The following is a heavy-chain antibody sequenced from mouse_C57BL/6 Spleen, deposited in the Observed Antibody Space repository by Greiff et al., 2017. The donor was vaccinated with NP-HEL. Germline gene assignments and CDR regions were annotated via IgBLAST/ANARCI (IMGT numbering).Heavy chain of an antibody. Sequence: EVKLQESGPELVKPGASVKMSCKASGYTFTDYNMHWVKQSHGKSLEWIGYINPNNGGTSYNQKFKGKATLTVNKSSSTAYMELRSLTSEDSAVYYCARGSYAHYFDYWGQGTTLTVSS. CDR2: INPNNGGT. CDR1: GYTFTDYN. J-gene: IGHJ2*01. D-gene: IGHD6-5*01. V-gene: IGHV1-22*01. CDR3: ARGSYAHYFDY.